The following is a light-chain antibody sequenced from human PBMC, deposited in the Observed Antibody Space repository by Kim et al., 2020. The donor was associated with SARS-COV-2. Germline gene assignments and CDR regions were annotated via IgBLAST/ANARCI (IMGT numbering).Light chain of an antibody. V-gene: IGLV1-40*01. CDR3: QSYDSSLSGSGV. J-gene: IGLJ1*01. Sequence: VTISCTGSSSNIGAGYDVHWYQQLPGTAPKLLIYGNSNRPAGVPDRFSGSKSGTSASLAITGLQAEDEADYYCQSYDSSLSGSGVFGTGTKVTVL. CDR1: SSNIGAGYD. CDR2: GNS.